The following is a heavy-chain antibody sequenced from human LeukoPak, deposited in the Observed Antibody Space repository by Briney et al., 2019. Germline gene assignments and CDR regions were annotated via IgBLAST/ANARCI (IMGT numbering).Heavy chain of an antibody. CDR3: ATYLMTTVTTGWFDP. V-gene: IGHV4-34*01. D-gene: IGHD4-17*01. Sequence: SETLSLTCIVSGGSISSYYWSWIRQPPGKGLEWIGEINHSGSTNYNPSLKSRVTISVDTSKNQFSLKLSSVTAADTAVYYCATYLMTTVTTGWFDPWGQGTLVTVSS. CDR1: GGSISSYY. J-gene: IGHJ5*02. CDR2: INHSGST.